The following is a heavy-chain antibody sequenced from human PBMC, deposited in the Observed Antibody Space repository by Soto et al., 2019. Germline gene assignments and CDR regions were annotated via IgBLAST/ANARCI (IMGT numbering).Heavy chain of an antibody. CDR1: GFTFSGSA. Sequence: GVSLRLSCAAAGFTFSGSAMHWVRQASGKGLEWVGRIRSKANSHATAYAASVKGRFTISRDDSKNTAYLQMNSLKTEDTAVYYCTSITIGDYGTDYWGQGTLVNVSS. V-gene: IGHV3-73*01. D-gene: IGHD4-17*01. J-gene: IGHJ4*02. CDR3: TSITIGDYGTDY. CDR2: IRSKANSHAT.